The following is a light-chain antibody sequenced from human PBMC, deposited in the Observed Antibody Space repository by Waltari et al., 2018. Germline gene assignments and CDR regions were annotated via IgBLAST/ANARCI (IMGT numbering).Light chain of an antibody. CDR1: NSNIGKNS. J-gene: IGLJ3*02. V-gene: IGLV1-44*01. Sequence: QSVLTQPPSVSGTPGQRVTISCSGSNSNIGKNSVNWYQQLPRTAPKLLLYNNNQGPSGVPDRFSAAKSGTSASLAITGLQSEDEADYYCAVWDDDLGGVFGGGTKLTVL. CDR3: AVWDDDLGGV. CDR2: NNN.